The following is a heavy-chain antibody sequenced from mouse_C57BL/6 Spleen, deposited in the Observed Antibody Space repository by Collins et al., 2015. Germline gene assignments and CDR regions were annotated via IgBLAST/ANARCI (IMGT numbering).Heavy chain of an antibody. Sequence: QAYLQQSGAELVRPGASVKMSCKASGYTFTSYNMHWVKQTPRQGLEWIGAIYPGNGDTSYNQKFKGKATLTVDKSSSTAYMQPSSLTSEDSAVYFCVREGYSNPYYAMDYWGQGTSVTVSS. CDR2: IYPGNGDT. J-gene: IGHJ4*01. D-gene: IGHD2-5*01. CDR1: GYTFTSYN. CDR3: VREGYSNPYYAMDY. V-gene: IGHV1-12*01.